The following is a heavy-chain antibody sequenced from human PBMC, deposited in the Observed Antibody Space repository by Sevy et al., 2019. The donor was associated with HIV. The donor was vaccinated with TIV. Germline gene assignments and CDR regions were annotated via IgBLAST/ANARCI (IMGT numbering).Heavy chain of an antibody. D-gene: IGHD6-13*01. V-gene: IGHV3-23*01. CDR2: ISGSGGST. Sequence: GGSLRLSCAASGFTFSSYAMSWVRQAPGKGLEWVSAISGSGGSTYYADSVKGRFTISRDNSKNTLYLQMNSLRAEDTAVSYCAKASRIAAAGTSAFDIWGQGTMVTVSS. CDR1: GFTFSSYA. J-gene: IGHJ3*02. CDR3: AKASRIAAAGTSAFDI.